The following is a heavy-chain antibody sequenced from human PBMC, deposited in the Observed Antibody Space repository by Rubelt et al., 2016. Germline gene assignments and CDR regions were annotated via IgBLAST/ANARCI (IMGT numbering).Heavy chain of an antibody. V-gene: IGHV1-3*01. J-gene: IGHJ4*02. CDR2: INAGNGNT. CDR3: AGYYDDSSGYVDFDY. CDR1: GYTFTSYA. Sequence: QVQLVQSGAEVKKPGASVKVSCKASGYTFTSYAMHWVRQAPGQRLEWMGWINAGNGNTKSSQEFQSRVSITRGRSWGRAYMELSSLRSEETAVYYCAGYYDDSSGYVDFDYWGQGTLVTVSS. D-gene: IGHD3-22*01.